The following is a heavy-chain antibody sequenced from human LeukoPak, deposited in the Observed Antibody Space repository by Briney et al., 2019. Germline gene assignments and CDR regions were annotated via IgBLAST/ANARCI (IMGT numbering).Heavy chain of an antibody. D-gene: IGHD3-9*01. Sequence: ASVKVSCKASGYTFTSYGINWVRQAPGQGLEWMGWIRVYNGNTNYAQKLQGRVTMTTDTSTSTAYMELRSLRSDDTAVYYCAKVYFDWLFSFDYWGQGTLVTVSS. CDR3: AKVYFDWLFSFDY. V-gene: IGHV1-18*01. CDR2: IRVYNGNT. CDR1: GYTFTSYG. J-gene: IGHJ4*02.